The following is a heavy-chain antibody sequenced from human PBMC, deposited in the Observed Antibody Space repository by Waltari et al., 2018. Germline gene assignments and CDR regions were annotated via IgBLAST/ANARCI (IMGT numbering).Heavy chain of an antibody. CDR2: IIPSLGIA. Sequence: QVQLVQSGAEVKKPGSSVKVSCKASGGTFSSYTISWVRQAPGQGLEWMGRIIPSLGIANSAQKFHCIVTITADKSTTTAYMELGSLRSGDTAVYYCAKAVGYYDSSASELLQNWVQGTLVTVSS. V-gene: IGHV1-69*02. J-gene: IGHJ4*02. CDR3: AKAVGYYDSSASELLQN. D-gene: IGHD3-22*01. CDR1: GGTFSSYT.